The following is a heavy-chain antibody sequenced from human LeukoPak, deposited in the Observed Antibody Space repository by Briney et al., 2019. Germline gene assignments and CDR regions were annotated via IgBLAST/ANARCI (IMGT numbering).Heavy chain of an antibody. CDR1: GFTFSSYA. Sequence: GSLRLSCAASGFTFSSYAMSWVRRAPGKGLEWVSTISGSGDNTYYADSVMGGFTISRDNSKNTSYLQLYSRRAEDTAGFSFGKDTFHAPLAATYWGQGTLVTAYS. CDR3: GKDTFHAPLAATY. CDR2: ISGSGDNT. J-gene: IGHJ4*02. V-gene: IGHV3-23*01. D-gene: IGHD2-15*01.